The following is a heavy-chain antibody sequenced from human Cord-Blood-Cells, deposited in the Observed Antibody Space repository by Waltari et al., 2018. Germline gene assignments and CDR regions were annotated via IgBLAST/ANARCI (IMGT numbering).Heavy chain of an antibody. CDR3: ARDMSSGYYGAFDI. CDR2: IYYSGST. J-gene: IGHJ3*02. CDR1: GGSISSHS. Sequence: QVQLQEWGPGLVKPSESLSLTCTATGGSISSHSWSWIAPPSGKGLEWIGYIYYSGSTNYNPSLKSRVTISVDTSKNQFSLKLSSVTAADTAVYYCARDMSSGYYGAFDIWGQGTMVTVSS. V-gene: IGHV4-59*11. D-gene: IGHD3-22*01.